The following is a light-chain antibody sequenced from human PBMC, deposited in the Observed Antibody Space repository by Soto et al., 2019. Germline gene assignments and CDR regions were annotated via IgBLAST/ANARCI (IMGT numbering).Light chain of an antibody. Sequence: QSVLTQPPSASGTPGQRVTLSCSGSSSNIGSNYVYWYQQLPGTAPKLLIYRNNQRPSGVPDRFSGSKSGTSGSLAISGLRSEDEADDYCAAWDDSLSVVVFGGGTKVTVL. CDR3: AAWDDSLSVVV. CDR2: RNN. J-gene: IGLJ2*01. V-gene: IGLV1-47*01. CDR1: SSNIGSNY.